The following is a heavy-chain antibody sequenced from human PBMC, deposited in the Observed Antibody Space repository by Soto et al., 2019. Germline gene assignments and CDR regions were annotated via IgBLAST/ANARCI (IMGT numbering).Heavy chain of an antibody. D-gene: IGHD3-3*01. J-gene: IGHJ6*02. CDR3: ARDTTSYYDFWSGGGGMDV. CDR1: GGSISSGGYY. V-gene: IGHV4-31*03. CDR2: IYYSGST. Sequence: SETLSLTCTVSGGSISSGGYYWSWIRQHPGKGLEWIGYIYYSGSTYYNPSLKSRVTISVDTSKNQFSLKLSSVTAADTAVYYCARDTTSYYDFWSGGGGMDVWGHAITVTVSS.